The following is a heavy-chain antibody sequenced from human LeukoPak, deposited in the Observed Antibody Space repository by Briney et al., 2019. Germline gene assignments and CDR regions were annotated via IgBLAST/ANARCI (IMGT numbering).Heavy chain of an antibody. J-gene: IGHJ4*02. CDR3: ARGGSSGWYRRTAYYFDY. Sequence: GASVKVSCKASGYTFTGYYMHWVRQAPGQGLEWMGWINPNSGGTNYAQKFQGWVTMTRDTSISTAYMELSRLRSDDTAVYYCARGGSSGWYRRTAYYFDYWGQGTLVTVSS. D-gene: IGHD6-19*01. V-gene: IGHV1-2*04. CDR1: GYTFTGYY. CDR2: INPNSGGT.